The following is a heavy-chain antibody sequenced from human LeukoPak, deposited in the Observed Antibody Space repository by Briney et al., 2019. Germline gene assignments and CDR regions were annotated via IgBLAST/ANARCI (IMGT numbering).Heavy chain of an antibody. J-gene: IGHJ6*03. CDR2: INWNGGST. CDR3: ASTERYYMDV. V-gene: IGHV3-20*04. CDR1: GFTFDDYG. Sequence: GGSLRLSCAASGFTFDDYGMSWVRQAPGKGLEWVSGINWNGGSTGYAGSVKGRFTISRDNAKNSLYLQMNSLRAEDTALYYCASTERYYMDVWGKGTTVTVSS.